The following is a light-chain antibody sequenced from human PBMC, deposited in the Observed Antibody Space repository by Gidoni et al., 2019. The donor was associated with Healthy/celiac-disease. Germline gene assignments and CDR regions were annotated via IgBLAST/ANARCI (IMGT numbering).Light chain of an antibody. J-gene: IGKJ4*02. Sequence: VLTHSPPTLAVSPGEIAPLACRASQSVTINLAWYQQQHGQTPRLLSYGASTRATGLPARLSGSGSGTEFTLTISNLQTEDFAVYYCQQYNSWPLTFGGGTKVEIK. CDR1: QSVTIN. V-gene: IGKV3-15*01. CDR3: QQYNSWPLT. CDR2: GAS.